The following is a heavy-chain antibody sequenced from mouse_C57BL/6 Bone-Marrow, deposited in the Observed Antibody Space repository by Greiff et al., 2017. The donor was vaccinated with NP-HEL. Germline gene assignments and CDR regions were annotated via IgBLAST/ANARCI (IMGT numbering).Heavy chain of an antibody. CDR2: INPNNGGT. J-gene: IGHJ3*01. D-gene: IGHD2-3*01. Sequence: VQLQQSGPELVKPGASVKISCKASGYTFTDYYMNWVKQSHGKSLEWIGDINPNNGGTSYNQKFKGKATLTVDKSSSTAYMELRSLTSEDSAVYYCARPHGYYGAWFAYWGQGTLVTVSA. CDR1: GYTFTDYY. V-gene: IGHV1-26*01. CDR3: ARPHGYYGAWFAY.